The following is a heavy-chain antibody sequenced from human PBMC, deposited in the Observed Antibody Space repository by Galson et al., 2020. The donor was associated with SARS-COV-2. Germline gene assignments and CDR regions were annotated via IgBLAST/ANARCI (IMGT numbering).Heavy chain of an antibody. CDR2: INHSGST. CDR3: ARGNEDIVVVVAAKYFDL. J-gene: IGHJ2*01. V-gene: IGHV4-34*01. CDR1: GGSFSGYY. Sequence: SETLSLTCAVYGGSFSGYYWSWIRQPPGKGLEWIGEINHSGSTNYNPSLKSRVTISVDTSKNQFSLKLSSVTAADTAVYYCARGNEDIVVVVAAKYFDLWGRGTLVTVSS. D-gene: IGHD2-15*01.